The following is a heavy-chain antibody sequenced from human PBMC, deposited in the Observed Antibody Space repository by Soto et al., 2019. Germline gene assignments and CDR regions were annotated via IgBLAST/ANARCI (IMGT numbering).Heavy chain of an antibody. CDR3: AKGDLGYCSSTSCPRNRFAC. CDR1: RFTFSNFA. V-gene: IGHV3-23*01. Sequence: QPGGSLRLSCAASRFTFSNFAMSWVRQAPGKGLEWVSSISGSGGSTYYADSVKGRFTISRDNSKNTLYLQMNSLRADDTAVYYCAKGDLGYCSSTSCPRNRFACWGQGTLVTVSS. D-gene: IGHD2-2*01. CDR2: ISGSGGST. J-gene: IGHJ4*02.